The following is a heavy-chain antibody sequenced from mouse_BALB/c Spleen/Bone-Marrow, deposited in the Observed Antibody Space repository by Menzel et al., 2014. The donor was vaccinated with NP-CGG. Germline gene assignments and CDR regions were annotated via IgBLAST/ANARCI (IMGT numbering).Heavy chain of an antibody. CDR1: GFNIKDXY. D-gene: IGHD2-1*01. CDR2: IDPENGNT. J-gene: IGHJ3*01. V-gene: IGHV14-1*02. CDR3: AGGNYRFAY. Sequence: EVQLQQSGAELVRPGALVKLSCKASGFNIKDXYXHWVXQRPXXGXEWIXXIDPENGNTIYDPKFQGKASITADTSSNTAYLQLSSLTSEDTAVYYCAGGNYRFAYWGQGTLVTVSA.